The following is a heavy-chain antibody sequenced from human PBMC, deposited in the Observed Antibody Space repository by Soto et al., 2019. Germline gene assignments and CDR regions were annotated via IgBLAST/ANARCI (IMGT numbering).Heavy chain of an antibody. CDR2: ISAYNGNT. CDR3: ARERYFRGGSCSPVPAWSAP. D-gene: IGHD2-15*01. J-gene: IGHJ5*02. V-gene: IGHV1-18*01. Sequence: ASVKVSCKASGYTFTSYGISWVRQAPGQGLEWMGWISAYNGNTNYAQKLQGRVTMTTDTSTSTAYMELRGLRSDDTAVYYCARERYFRGGSCSPVPAWSAPWAKGTLGSASS. CDR1: GYTFTSYG.